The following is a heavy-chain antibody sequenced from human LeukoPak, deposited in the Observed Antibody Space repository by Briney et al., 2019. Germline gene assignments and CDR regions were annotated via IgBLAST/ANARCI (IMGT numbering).Heavy chain of an antibody. CDR2: IYYSGST. Sequence: SETLSLTCTVSGGSISSYYWSWIRQPPGKGLEWIGYIYYSGSTNYNPSLKSRVSISVDTSKNQFSLKLSSVTAADTAMYYCARDSGYGGYPHHYFDYWGQGTLVTVSS. CDR3: ARDSGYGGYPHHYFDY. D-gene: IGHD5-12*01. J-gene: IGHJ4*02. CDR1: GGSISSYY. V-gene: IGHV4-59*01.